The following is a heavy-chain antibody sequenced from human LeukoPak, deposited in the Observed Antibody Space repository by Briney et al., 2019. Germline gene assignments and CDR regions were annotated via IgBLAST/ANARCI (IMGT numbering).Heavy chain of an antibody. CDR3: AREYYDSWIGYRRLDS. CDR1: GFTFRRYW. CDR2: INTDGSST. V-gene: IGHV3-74*01. Sequence: GGSLRLSCAASGFTFRRYWMHWVRQAPGKGLVWVSRINTDGSSTTYADAVRGRVTTSRDNAKNTLYLQMRNLRAEDTAVYFCAREYYDSWIGYRRLDSWGQGILVTVSS. J-gene: IGHJ4*02. D-gene: IGHD3-3*01.